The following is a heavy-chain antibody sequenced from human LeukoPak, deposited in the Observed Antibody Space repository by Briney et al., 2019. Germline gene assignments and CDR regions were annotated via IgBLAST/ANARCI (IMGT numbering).Heavy chain of an antibody. CDR3: ARGIVVVPAASYPPNYMDV. CDR2: IIPMFGTA. V-gene: IGHV1-69*05. J-gene: IGHJ6*03. D-gene: IGHD2-2*01. CDR1: GGTFSSYT. Sequence: SVKVSCKASGGTFSSYTINWVRQAPGQGLEWMGGIIPMFGTANYAQKFQGRVTITTDESTSTAYMELSSLRSEDTAVYYCARGIVVVPAASYPPNYMDVWGKGTTVTDSS.